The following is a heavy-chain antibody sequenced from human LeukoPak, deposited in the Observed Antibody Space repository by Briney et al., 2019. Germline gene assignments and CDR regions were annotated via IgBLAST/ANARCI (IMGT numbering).Heavy chain of an antibody. V-gene: IGHV4-34*01. J-gene: IGHJ4*02. CDR1: GGSFSGYN. Sequence: SETLSLTCAVYGGSFSGYNWSWIRQPPGKGLEWIGEINHSGSTNYNPSLKSRVTISVDTSKNQFSLKLSSVTAADTAVYYCAREGQLEPTFDYWGQGTLVTVSS. CDR2: INHSGST. CDR3: AREGQLEPTFDY. D-gene: IGHD1-1*01.